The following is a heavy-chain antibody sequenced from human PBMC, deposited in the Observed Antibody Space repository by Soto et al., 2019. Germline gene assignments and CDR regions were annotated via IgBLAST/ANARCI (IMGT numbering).Heavy chain of an antibody. V-gene: IGHV3-23*01. J-gene: IGHJ3*02. CDR1: GFTFSSYA. Sequence: GSLRLSCAASGFTFSSYAMSWVRQAPGKGLEWVSAISGSGGSTYYADSVKGRFTISRDNSKNTLYLQMNSLRAEDTAVYYCAKDRSITIFGVVIIAPDAFDIWGQGTMVTVSS. CDR2: ISGSGGST. D-gene: IGHD3-3*01. CDR3: AKDRSITIFGVVIIAPDAFDI.